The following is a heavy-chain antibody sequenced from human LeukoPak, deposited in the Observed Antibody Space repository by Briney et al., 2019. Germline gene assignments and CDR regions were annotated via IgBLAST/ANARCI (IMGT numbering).Heavy chain of an antibody. V-gene: IGHV1-69*13. CDR2: IIPIFGTA. J-gene: IGHJ4*02. CDR1: GYTFTSYG. CDR3: ARVYSGSQLGIDY. D-gene: IGHD1-26*01. Sequence: SVKVSCKASGYTFTSYGISWVRQAPGQGLEWMGGIIPIFGTANYAQKFQGRVTITADESTSTAYMELSSLRSEDTAVYYCARVYSGSQLGIDYWGQGTLVTVSS.